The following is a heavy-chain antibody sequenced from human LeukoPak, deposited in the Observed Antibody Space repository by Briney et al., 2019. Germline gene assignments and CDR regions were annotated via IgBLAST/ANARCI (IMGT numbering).Heavy chain of an antibody. V-gene: IGHV3-30*09. CDR3: ATVDDLDAFGI. D-gene: IGHD2-2*03. CDR2: ISDDGNSK. CDR1: GFSFSSHA. Sequence: PGGSLRLSCVTSGFSFSSHAMHWVRQAPGKGLEWVAVISDDGNSKYYADSVKGRFAISRDNSKNTLYLQINSLRPEDAALYFCATVDDLDAFGIWVQGTLVTVSS. J-gene: IGHJ3*02.